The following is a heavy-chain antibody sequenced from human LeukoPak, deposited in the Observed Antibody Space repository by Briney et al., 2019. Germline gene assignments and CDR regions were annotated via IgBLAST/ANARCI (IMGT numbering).Heavy chain of an antibody. CDR2: IYYSGST. D-gene: IGHD5-24*01. J-gene: IGHJ5*02. CDR3: ARRQQTGGDNGLHNWFDP. Sequence: PSETLSLTCTVSDGSSSSSSWNWIRQPPREGLEWIGYIYYSGSTKYNPSLESRVTISVDTSKNQISLNMRSVTAADTAIYYCARRQQTGGDNGLHNWFDPWGQGILVTVSS. CDR1: DGSSSSSS. V-gene: IGHV4-59*08.